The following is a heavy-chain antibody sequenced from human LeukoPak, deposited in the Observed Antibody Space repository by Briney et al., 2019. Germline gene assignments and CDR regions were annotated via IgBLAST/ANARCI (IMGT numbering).Heavy chain of an antibody. V-gene: IGHV4-39*07. J-gene: IGHJ4*02. D-gene: IGHD5-24*01. CDR2: IYYSGST. CDR3: ARVFNGYNFDY. CDR1: GGSISSSSDY. Sequence: PSETLSLTCTVSGGSISSSSDYWGWIRQPPGKGLEWIGSIYYSGSTYYNPSLKSRVTISVDTSKNQFSLKLSSVTAADTAVYYCARVFNGYNFDYWGQGTLVTVSS.